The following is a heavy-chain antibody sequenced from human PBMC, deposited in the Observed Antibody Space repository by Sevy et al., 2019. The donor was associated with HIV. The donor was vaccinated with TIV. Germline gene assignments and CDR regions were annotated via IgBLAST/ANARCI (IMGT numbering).Heavy chain of an antibody. CDR3: ARGYYYGSGSYYPPDY. V-gene: IGHV1-69*13. D-gene: IGHD3-10*01. CDR1: GGSFSNFA. CDR2: IIPIFGAP. J-gene: IGHJ4*02. Sequence: ASVKVSCKAPGGSFSNFAYIWVRQAPGQGLEWMGMIIPIFGAPNYAQKFQDRVTITADESTNTAYMELSSLISDDTAVYYCARGYYYGSGSYYPPDYWGQGTLVIVSS.